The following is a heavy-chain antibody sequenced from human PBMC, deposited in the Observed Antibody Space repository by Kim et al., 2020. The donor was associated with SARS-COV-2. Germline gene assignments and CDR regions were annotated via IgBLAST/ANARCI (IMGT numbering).Heavy chain of an antibody. Sequence: SETLSLTCAVYGGSFSGYYWSWIRQPPGKGLEWIGEINHSGSTNYNPSLKSRVTISVDTSKNQFSLKLSSVTAADTAVYYCARAFRYCSSTSCYVFYYGMDVWGQGTTVTVSS. CDR3: ARAFRYCSSTSCYVFYYGMDV. CDR1: GGSFSGYY. J-gene: IGHJ6*02. V-gene: IGHV4-34*01. CDR2: INHSGST. D-gene: IGHD2-2*01.